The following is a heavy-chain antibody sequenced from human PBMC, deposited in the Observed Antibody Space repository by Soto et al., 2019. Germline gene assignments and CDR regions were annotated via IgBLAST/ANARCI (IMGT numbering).Heavy chain of an antibody. CDR1: GYSFTSYW. J-gene: IGHJ4*02. Sequence: LKISCKGSGYSFTSYWIGWVRQMSGKGLEWMGIIYPGDSDTRYSPSFQGQATISADKSISTAYLQWSSLKASDTAMYYCARLLYYDTSGYFNYWGQGTLVTVSS. CDR3: ARLLYYDTSGYFNY. D-gene: IGHD3-22*01. CDR2: IYPGDSDT. V-gene: IGHV5-51*01.